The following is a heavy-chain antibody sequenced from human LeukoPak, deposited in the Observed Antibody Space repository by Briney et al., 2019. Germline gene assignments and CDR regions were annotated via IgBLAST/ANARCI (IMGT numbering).Heavy chain of an antibody. D-gene: IGHD3-10*01. V-gene: IGHV4-59*01. CDR2: IYYSGST. CDR3: ARVGYSSSGNYYNDRGAFDY. CDR1: GGSISSYY. J-gene: IGHJ4*02. Sequence: PSETLSLTCAVSGGSISSYYWSWIRQPPGKGLEWIGYIYYSGSTNYNPSLKSRVTISVDTSKNQFSLKLSSVTAADTAVYYCARVGYSSSGNYYNDRGAFDYWGQGTLVTVSS.